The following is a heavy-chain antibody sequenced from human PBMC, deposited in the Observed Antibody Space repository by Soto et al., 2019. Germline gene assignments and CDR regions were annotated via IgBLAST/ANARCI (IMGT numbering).Heavy chain of an antibody. V-gene: IGHV4-30-2*01. CDR1: GGSISSGGYS. J-gene: IGHJ6*02. CDR2: IYHSGST. Sequence: SETLSLTCAVSGGSISSGGYSWSWIRQPPGKGLEWIGYIYHSGSTYYNPSLKSRVTISVDRSKNQFSLKLSSVTAADTAVYYCAREPRYCISTSCYAHYYGMDVWGQGTTVT. D-gene: IGHD2-2*01. CDR3: AREPRYCISTSCYAHYYGMDV.